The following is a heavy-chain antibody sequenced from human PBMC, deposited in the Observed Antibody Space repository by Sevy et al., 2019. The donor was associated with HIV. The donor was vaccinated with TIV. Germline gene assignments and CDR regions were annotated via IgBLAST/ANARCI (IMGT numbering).Heavy chain of an antibody. CDR2: IYPGDSDT. CDR3: AKLTPEFGRVGGFDV. Sequence: GESLKISCKGSGYSFRSNWIGWVRQKPGKGLEWMGMIYPGDSDTRYCSSFQGQVTISVDKSITTAHLQWRSLKASDTAMYYCAKLTPEFGRVGGFDVWGQGAMVTVSS. V-gene: IGHV5-51*01. D-gene: IGHD2-15*01. J-gene: IGHJ3*01. CDR1: GYSFRSNW.